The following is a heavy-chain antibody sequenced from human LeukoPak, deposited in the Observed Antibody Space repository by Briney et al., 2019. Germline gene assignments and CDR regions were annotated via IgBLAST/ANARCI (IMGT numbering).Heavy chain of an antibody. D-gene: IGHD3-3*01. CDR2: INRSGRA. Sequence: SETLSLTCAVYGGSFSGDYWSWIRQPPGKGLEWIGDINRSGRAVYNTSLKSRVIISVDTSKNQFSLKANSVTAADTAVYYCARHKIVITMLGVHRWFDPWGQGTLVAVSS. J-gene: IGHJ5*02. CDR1: GGSFSGDY. CDR3: ARHKIVITMLGVHRWFDP. V-gene: IGHV4-34*01.